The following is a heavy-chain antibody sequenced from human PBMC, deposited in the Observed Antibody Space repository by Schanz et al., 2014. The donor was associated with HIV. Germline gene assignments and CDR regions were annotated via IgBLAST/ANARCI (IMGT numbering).Heavy chain of an antibody. CDR3: ARGLGAPYYDFRSGYYKGVIYYGMDV. Sequence: DVQLVESGGSLVQPGGSLRLSCAASGFRFRSYWMSWVRQAPGKGLEWVANIKEDGSEKYHADSVKGRLTISRDNAKNTLYLQMNSLRAEDTAVYYCARGLGAPYYDFRSGYYKGVIYYGMDVWGQGTTVTVSS. V-gene: IGHV3-7*01. CDR1: GFRFRSYW. J-gene: IGHJ6*02. CDR2: IKEDGSEK. D-gene: IGHD3-3*01.